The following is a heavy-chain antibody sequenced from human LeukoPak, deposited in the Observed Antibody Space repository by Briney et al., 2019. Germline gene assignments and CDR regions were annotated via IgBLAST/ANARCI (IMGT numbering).Heavy chain of an antibody. J-gene: IGHJ4*02. CDR2: IKEDGSEK. V-gene: IGHV3-7*03. CDR1: GFTFNSYW. CDR3: ASGRQLGY. D-gene: IGHD1-1*01. Sequence: GGSLRLSCAASGFTFNSYWMSRVRQAPGKGLEWVANIKEDGSEKYYVDSVKGRFTISRDNAKNSLYLQMNSLRAEDTAVYYCASGRQLGYWGQGTLVTVSS.